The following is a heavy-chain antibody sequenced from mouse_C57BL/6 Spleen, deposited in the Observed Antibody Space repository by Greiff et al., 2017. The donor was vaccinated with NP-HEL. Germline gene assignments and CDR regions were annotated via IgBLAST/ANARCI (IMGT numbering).Heavy chain of an antibody. CDR3: ASLYDGYFYYFDY. D-gene: IGHD2-3*01. V-gene: IGHV1-26*01. Sequence: EVQLQQSGPELVKPGASVKTSCKASGYTFTDYYMNWVKQSHGKSLEWIGDINPNNGGTSYNQKFKGKATLTVDKSSSTAYMELRSLTSEDSAVYYCASLYDGYFYYFDYWGQGTTLTVSS. J-gene: IGHJ2*01. CDR2: INPNNGGT. CDR1: GYTFTDYY.